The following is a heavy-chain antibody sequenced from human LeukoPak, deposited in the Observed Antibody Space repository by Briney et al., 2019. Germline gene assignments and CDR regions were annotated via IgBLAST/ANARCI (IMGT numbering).Heavy chain of an antibody. D-gene: IGHD2-2*01. CDR3: ARFGGGVGEGYQLPDHDAFDI. CDR1: GGSISSGGYY. J-gene: IGHJ3*02. CDR2: IYHSGST. Sequence: SQTLSLTCTVSGGSISSGGYYWSWIRQPPGKGLEWIGYIYHSGSTYYNPSLKSRVTISVDRSKNQFSLKLSSVTAADTAVYYCARFGGGVGEGYQLPDHDAFDIWGQGTMVTVSS. V-gene: IGHV4-30-2*01.